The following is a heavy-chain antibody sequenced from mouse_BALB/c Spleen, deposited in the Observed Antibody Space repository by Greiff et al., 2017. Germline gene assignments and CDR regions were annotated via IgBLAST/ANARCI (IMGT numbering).Heavy chain of an antibody. V-gene: IGHV2-9*02. Sequence: VQLQQSGPGLVAPSQSLSITCTVSGFSLTSYGVHWVRQPPGKGLEWLGVIWAGGSTNYNSALMSRLSISKDNSKSQVFLKMNSLQTDDTAMYYCARDRYYGSSLYYAMDYWGQGTSVTVSS. CDR3: ARDRYYGSSLYYAMDY. J-gene: IGHJ4*01. D-gene: IGHD1-1*01. CDR1: GFSLTSYG. CDR2: IWAGGST.